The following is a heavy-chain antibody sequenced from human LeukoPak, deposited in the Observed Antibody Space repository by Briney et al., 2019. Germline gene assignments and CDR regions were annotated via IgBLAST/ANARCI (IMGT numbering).Heavy chain of an antibody. CDR1: GGSFSGYY. CDR3: ARRKQYCSSTSCYAGISSYFIYFDY. V-gene: IGHV4-34*01. Sequence: SETLSLTCAVYGGSFSGYYWSWIRQPPGKGLEWIGEINHSGSTNYNPSLKSRVTISVDTTKNQFSLKLSSVTAADTAVYYCARRKQYCSSTSCYAGISSYFIYFDYWGQGTLVTVSS. D-gene: IGHD2-2*01. CDR2: INHSGST. J-gene: IGHJ4*02.